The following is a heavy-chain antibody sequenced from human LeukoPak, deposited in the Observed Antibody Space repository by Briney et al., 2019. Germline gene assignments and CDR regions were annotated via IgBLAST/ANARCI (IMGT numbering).Heavy chain of an antibody. CDR1: GGSISTSGYS. CDR2: FHHSGST. D-gene: IGHD2-2*01. J-gene: IGHJ5*02. CDR3: ATSTLTENWFDP. V-gene: IGHV4-30-2*01. Sequence: MTSETLSLTCAVSGGSISTSGYSWSWIRQPPGKGPEWIGYFHHSGSTYYNPSLKSRVTISVDRSKNQFSLRLTAVTAADTAVYYCATSTLTENWFDPWGQGTLVTVSS.